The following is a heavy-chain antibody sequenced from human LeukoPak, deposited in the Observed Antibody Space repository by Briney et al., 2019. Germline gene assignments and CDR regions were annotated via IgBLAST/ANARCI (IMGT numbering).Heavy chain of an antibody. J-gene: IGHJ4*02. D-gene: IGHD3-10*01. CDR2: ISSSGSTI. CDR3: ARDMVRGVIDY. Sequence: PGGSLRLSCAASRFTFSNYAIHWVRQAPGKGLEWVSYISSSGSTIYYADSVKGRFTISRDNAKNSLYLQMNSLRAEDTAVYYCARDMVRGVIDYWGQGTLVTVSS. CDR1: RFTFSNYA. V-gene: IGHV3-48*04.